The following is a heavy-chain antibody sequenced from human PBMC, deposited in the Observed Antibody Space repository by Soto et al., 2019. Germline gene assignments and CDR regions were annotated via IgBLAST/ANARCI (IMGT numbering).Heavy chain of an antibody. D-gene: IGHD2-15*01. CDR3: AKDRVVESSSRPDGFDI. CDR1: GFTFSTHD. J-gene: IGHJ3*02. CDR2: ISGSGGVT. V-gene: IGHV3-23*01. Sequence: PGGSLRLSCAASGFTFSTHDMNWVRQAPGKGLEWASSISGSGGVTDYADSVQGRFTISRDNSNNTLYLQMNSLTAEDAAVYYCAKDRVVESSSRPDGFDIWGQGTMVTVSS.